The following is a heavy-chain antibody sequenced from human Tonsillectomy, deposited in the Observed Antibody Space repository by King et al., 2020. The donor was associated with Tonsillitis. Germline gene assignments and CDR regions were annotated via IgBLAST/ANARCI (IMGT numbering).Heavy chain of an antibody. CDR1: GYTFTTYG. D-gene: IGHD3-3*01. Sequence: QLVQSGAEVKKPGASVKVSCKASGYTFTTYGIAWVRQAPGQGLEWMGWISGYKDNTNYAHKFQGKLTMTADTSTNTAHMGLRTLTSDATAVYFCARESPYYDFWSSYYADWGQGTLVTVSS. J-gene: IGHJ4*02. CDR2: ISGYKDNT. V-gene: IGHV1-18*01. CDR3: ARESPYYDFWSSYYAD.